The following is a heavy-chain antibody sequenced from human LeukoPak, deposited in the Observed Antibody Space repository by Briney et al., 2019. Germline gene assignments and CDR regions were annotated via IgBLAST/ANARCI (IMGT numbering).Heavy chain of an antibody. V-gene: IGHV4-61*01. J-gene: IGHJ5*02. CDR3: ARDTDWNDAWFDP. CDR2: IYYSGST. Sequence: SETLSLTCTVSGGSVSSGSYYWSWIRQPAGKGLEWIGYIYYSGSTNYNPSLKSRVTISVDTSKNQFSPKLSSVTAADTAVYYCARDTDWNDAWFDPWGQGTLVTVSS. CDR1: GGSVSSGSYY. D-gene: IGHD1-1*01.